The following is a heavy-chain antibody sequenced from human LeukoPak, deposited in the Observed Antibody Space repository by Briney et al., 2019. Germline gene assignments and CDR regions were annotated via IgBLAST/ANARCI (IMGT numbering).Heavy chain of an antibody. Sequence: SETLSLTCAVYGGSFSDYYWTWIRQPPGKGLEWIGEINHSGSTDYNPSLKSRVTISVDTSKNQFFLNLSSVTAADTAVYYCARLPTRSSSSSYFFYMDVWGKGTTVTVSS. CDR1: GGSFSDYY. J-gene: IGHJ6*03. V-gene: IGHV4-34*01. D-gene: IGHD6-6*01. CDR3: ARLPTRSSSSSYFFYMDV. CDR2: INHSGST.